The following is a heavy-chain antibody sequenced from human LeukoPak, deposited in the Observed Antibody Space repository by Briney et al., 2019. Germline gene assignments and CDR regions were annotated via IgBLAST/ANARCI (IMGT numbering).Heavy chain of an antibody. CDR1: GFTFSSYG. J-gene: IGHJ4*02. CDR2: IWYDGSNK. V-gene: IGHV3-33*01. D-gene: IGHD6-13*01. Sequence: GGSLRLSCAASGFTFSSYGMHWVRQALGKGLEWVAVIWYDGSNKYYADSVKGRFTISRDNSKNTLYLQMNSLRAEDAAVYYCARDEYAAGFGPGVDYWGQGTLVTVSS. CDR3: ARDEYAAGFGPGVDY.